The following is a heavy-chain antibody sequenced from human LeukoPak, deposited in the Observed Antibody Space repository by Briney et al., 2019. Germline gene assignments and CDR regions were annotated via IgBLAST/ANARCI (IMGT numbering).Heavy chain of an antibody. J-gene: IGHJ2*01. D-gene: IGHD2-2*01. V-gene: IGHV1-46*03. CDR2: INPSGGST. CDR3: AREDIVVVPAADDYWYFDL. Sequence: ASVKVSCKASGYTFTSYYMHWVRQAPGQGLEWMGIINPSGGSTSYAQKFQGRVTMTRDTSTSTVYMDLSSLRSEDTAVYYCAREDIVVVPAADDYWYFDLWGRGTLVTVSS. CDR1: GYTFTSYY.